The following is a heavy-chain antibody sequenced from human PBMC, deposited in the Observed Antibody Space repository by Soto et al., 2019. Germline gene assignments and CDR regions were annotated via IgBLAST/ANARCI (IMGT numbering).Heavy chain of an antibody. D-gene: IGHD4-17*01. Sequence: PCCCLRICCASSRLTVSSTDVTLARKTPGKGLEWVSVIYSGGSTYYADSVEGRFTISRDNSKNTLYLQMNSLRAEDTAVYYCARATHDYGVYVALGAFDIWSQGTMDTVSS. CDR3: ARATHDYGVYVALGAFDI. CDR1: RLTVSSTD. V-gene: IGHV3-66*01. CDR2: IYSGGST. J-gene: IGHJ3*02.